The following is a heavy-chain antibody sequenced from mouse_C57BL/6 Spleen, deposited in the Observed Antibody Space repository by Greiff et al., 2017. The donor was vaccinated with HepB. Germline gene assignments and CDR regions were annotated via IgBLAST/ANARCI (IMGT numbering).Heavy chain of an antibody. CDR3: AREGILRYLDY. J-gene: IGHJ2*01. Sequence: QVQLKQSGAELVRPGTSVKVSCKASGYAFTNYLIEWVKQRPGQGLEWIGVINPGSGGTNYNEKFKGKATLTADKSSSTAYMQLSSLTSEDSAVYFCAREGILRYLDYWGQGTTLTVSS. D-gene: IGHD1-1*01. CDR2: INPGSGGT. V-gene: IGHV1-54*01. CDR1: GYAFTNYL.